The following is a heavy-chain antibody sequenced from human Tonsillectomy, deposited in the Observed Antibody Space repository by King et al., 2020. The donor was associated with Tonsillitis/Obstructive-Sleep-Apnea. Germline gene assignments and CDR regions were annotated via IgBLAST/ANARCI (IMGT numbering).Heavy chain of an antibody. CDR3: TTDRGGLGYCGGDCYSQLDY. V-gene: IGHV3-15*07. CDR2: IKGKIDGGTT. Sequence: VQLVESGGGLVKPGGSLRLSCAASGFTFSNAWMNWVRQAPGKGLEWVGRIKGKIDGGTTDYAAPVKGRFTISRDDSKNTLYLQMNSLKTEDTAVYYCTTDRGGLGYCGGDCYSQLDYRGQGTLVTVSS. D-gene: IGHD2-21*02. J-gene: IGHJ4*02. CDR1: GFTFSNAW.